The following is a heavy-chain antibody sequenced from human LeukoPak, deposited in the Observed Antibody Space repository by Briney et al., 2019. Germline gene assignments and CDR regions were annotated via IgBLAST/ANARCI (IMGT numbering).Heavy chain of an antibody. CDR2: INPGGGST. Sequence: ASVKVSCKASGYTFTSYYMHWVRQAPGQGLEWMGIINPGGGSTSYAQKFQGRVTMTRDTSTSTVYMELSSLRSEDTAVYYCASPVGSDAFDIWGQGTMVTVSS. V-gene: IGHV1-46*03. D-gene: IGHD3-10*01. CDR1: GYTFTSYY. J-gene: IGHJ3*02. CDR3: ASPVGSDAFDI.